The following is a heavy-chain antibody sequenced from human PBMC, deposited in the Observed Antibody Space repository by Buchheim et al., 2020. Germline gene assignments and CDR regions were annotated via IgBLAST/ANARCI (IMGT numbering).Heavy chain of an antibody. CDR1: GYSFTSYN. Sequence: QVQLMQSGAEVKKPGASVKISCKTSGYSFTSYNVNWVRLATGQGLEWMGWMNPNSGNTGYAQKFQGRVTMTRNISIATAYMELSSLRSEDTAVYYCARSRTYQRGRVKTPNLIDFWGRGTL. J-gene: IGHJ4*02. V-gene: IGHV1-8*01. D-gene: IGHD2-2*01. CDR3: ARSRTYQRGRVKTPNLIDF. CDR2: MNPNSGNT.